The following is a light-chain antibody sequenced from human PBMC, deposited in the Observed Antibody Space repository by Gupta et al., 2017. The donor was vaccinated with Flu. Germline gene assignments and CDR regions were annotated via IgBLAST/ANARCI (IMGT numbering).Light chain of an antibody. CDR1: QSILYSSNNKNY. V-gene: IGKV4-1*01. CDR3: HQYSSTPPT. J-gene: IGKJ4*01. Sequence: DIVLTQSPDSLAVSLGERATINCKSSQSILYSSNNKNYLAWYQQKPGQPPKLLIYWVSTRESGVPDRFSGSGSGTDFTLTISSLQAEDVAVYYCHQYSSTPPTFGGGTKLQIK. CDR2: WVS.